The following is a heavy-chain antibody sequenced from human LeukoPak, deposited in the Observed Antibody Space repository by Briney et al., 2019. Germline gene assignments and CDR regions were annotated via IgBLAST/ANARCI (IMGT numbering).Heavy chain of an antibody. D-gene: IGHD6-13*01. CDR2: IKQDGSEK. CDR3: ASRHSSSWRELAEYFQH. Sequence: GGSLRLSCAASGFTFSSYWMSWVRQAPGKGLEWVANIKQDGSEKYYVDSVKGRFTISRDNSKNTLYLQMNSLRAEDTAVYYCASRHSSSWRELAEYFQHWGQGTLVTVSS. J-gene: IGHJ1*01. CDR1: GFTFSSYW. V-gene: IGHV3-7*01.